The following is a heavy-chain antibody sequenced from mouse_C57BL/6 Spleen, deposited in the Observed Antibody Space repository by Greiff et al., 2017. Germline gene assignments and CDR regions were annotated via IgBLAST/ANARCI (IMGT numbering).Heavy chain of an antibody. CDR3: AREEDYYSMDY. V-gene: IGHV3-6*01. J-gene: IGHJ4*01. CDR2: ISYDGSN. CDR1: GYSITSGYY. Sequence: EVKLQESGPGLVKPSQSLSLTCSVTGYSITSGYYWNWIRQFPGNKLEWMGYISYDGSNNYNPSLKNRISITRDTSKKQFFLKLNSVTTEDTATYDCAREEDYYSMDYWGQGTSVTVSS.